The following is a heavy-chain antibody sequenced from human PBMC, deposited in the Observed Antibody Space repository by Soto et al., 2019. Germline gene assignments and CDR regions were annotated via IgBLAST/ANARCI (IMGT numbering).Heavy chain of an antibody. V-gene: IGHV4-34*01. CDR3: ASTQQLPPGGWFDP. J-gene: IGHJ5*02. D-gene: IGHD5-18*01. CDR1: GGSFSGYY. Sequence: SETLSLTCAVYGGSFSGYYWSWIRQPPGKGLEWIGEINHSGSTNYNPSLKSRVTIAVDTSKNQFSLKLSSVTAADTAVYYCASTQQLPPGGWFDPWGQGTLVTVS. CDR2: INHSGST.